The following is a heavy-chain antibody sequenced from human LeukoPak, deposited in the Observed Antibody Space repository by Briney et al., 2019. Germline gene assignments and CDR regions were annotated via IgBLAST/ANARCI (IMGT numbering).Heavy chain of an antibody. CDR2: ISWNSGTI. J-gene: IGHJ4*02. CDR1: GFTVSNNY. CDR3: AKDMVGSAMTGIDY. D-gene: IGHD1-1*01. V-gene: IGHV3-9*01. Sequence: PGGSLRLSCAASGFTVSNNYMSWVRQAPGKGLEWVSGISWNSGTIGYADSVRGRFTISRDNAKNSLYLQMNSLRVDDTAVYYCAKDMVGSAMTGIDYWGQGTLVTVSS.